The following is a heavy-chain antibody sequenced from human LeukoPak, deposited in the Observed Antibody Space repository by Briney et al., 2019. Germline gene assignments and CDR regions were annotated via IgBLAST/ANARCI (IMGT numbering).Heavy chain of an antibody. D-gene: IGHD2-2*01. V-gene: IGHV4-34*01. Sequence: SETLSLTCAVYGGSFSGYYWSWIRQPPGKGLEWIGEINHSGGTNYNPSLKSRVTISVDTSKNQSSLKLSSVTAADTAVYYCARGRGRMVPPLRAFDIWGQGTMVTVSS. CDR3: ARGRGRMVPPLRAFDI. CDR2: INHSGGT. J-gene: IGHJ3*02. CDR1: GGSFSGYY.